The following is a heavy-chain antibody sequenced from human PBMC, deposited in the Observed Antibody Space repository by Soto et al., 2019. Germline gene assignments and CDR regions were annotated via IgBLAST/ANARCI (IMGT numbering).Heavy chain of an antibody. CDR1: EVTFSVDA. CDR2: MSPNGNNQ. D-gene: IGHD3-22*01. J-gene: IGHJ4*02. CDR3: ATGANFYYDASRY. Sequence: GGPMRRCCAAPEVTFSVDALHWVRQAPGKGLEWVAVMSPNGNNQYYADSVKGRFTISRDTSKSTLYLQMTSLRPDDTAVYYCATGANFYYDASRYWGQGTLVTVYS. V-gene: IGHV3-30-3*01.